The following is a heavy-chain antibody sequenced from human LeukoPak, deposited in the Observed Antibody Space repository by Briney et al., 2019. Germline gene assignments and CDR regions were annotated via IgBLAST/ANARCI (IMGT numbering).Heavy chain of an antibody. CDR1: GFSFTNFW. CDR2: ISSSSTTI. CDR3: ARGDYYYYYMDV. J-gene: IGHJ6*03. V-gene: IGHV3-48*01. Sequence: GGSLRLSCAVSGFSFTNFWMSWVRQAPGKGLEWVSYISSSSTTIYYADSVKGRFTISRDNAKNSLYLQMNSLRAEDTAVYYCARGDYYYYYMDVWGKGTTVTVSS.